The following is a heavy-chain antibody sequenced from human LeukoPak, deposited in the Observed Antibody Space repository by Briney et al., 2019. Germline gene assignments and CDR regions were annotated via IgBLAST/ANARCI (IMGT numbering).Heavy chain of an antibody. CDR3: ARDALAATGTRGDY. D-gene: IGHD6-13*01. CDR2: ISSTGSTI. Sequence: GGSLRLSCEASGFTDSPTFMNWVRQAPGKGLEWVSYISSTGSTIYYADSVKGRFTISRDNAKNSLYLQMNSLRAEDTAVYYCARDALAATGTRGDYWGQGTLVTVSS. CDR1: GFTDSPTF. V-gene: IGHV3-48*04. J-gene: IGHJ4*02.